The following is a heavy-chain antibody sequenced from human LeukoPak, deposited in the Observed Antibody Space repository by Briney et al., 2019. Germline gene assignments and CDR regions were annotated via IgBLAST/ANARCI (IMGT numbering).Heavy chain of an antibody. D-gene: IGHD4-17*01. CDR2: INPSGGST. CDR1: GYSFTGYF. J-gene: IGHJ4*02. CDR3: ARDSADYGDYDY. Sequence: ASVKVSCKASGYSFTGYFMHWVRQAPGQGLDWMGIINPSGGSTSYAQKFQGRVTMARDTSTSTVYMELSSLRSEDTAVYYCARDSADYGDYDYWGQGTLVTVSS. V-gene: IGHV1-46*01.